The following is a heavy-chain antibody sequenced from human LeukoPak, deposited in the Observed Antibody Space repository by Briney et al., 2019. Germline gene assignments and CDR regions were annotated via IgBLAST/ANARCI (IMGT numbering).Heavy chain of an antibody. CDR2: ISGNSNFI. V-gene: IGHV3-21*01. D-gene: IGHD1-7*01. J-gene: IGHJ4*02. CDR1: GFTFSSYA. CDR3: ARATGITRFDY. Sequence: GGSLRLSCAASGFTFSSYAMSWVRQAPGKGLEWVSSISGNSNFIYYADSLKGRFTISRDNAKNSLYLQMNSLRAEDTAVYFCARATGITRFDYWGQGTLVTVSS.